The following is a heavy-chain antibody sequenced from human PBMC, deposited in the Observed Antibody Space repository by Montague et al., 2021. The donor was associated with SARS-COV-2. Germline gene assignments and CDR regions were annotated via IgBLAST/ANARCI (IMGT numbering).Heavy chain of an antibody. J-gene: IGHJ4*02. V-gene: IGHV4-34*01. D-gene: IGHD3-3*01. CDR2: INHSGST. CDR1: GGSFSGWY. Sequence: SETLSLTCAVYGGSFSGWYWSWVRQPPGKGLEWIGEINHSGSTNYNPSLKSRVTISVDTSKNQFSLKLSSVTAADTAVYYCARGYQLRFLEWSSRQSTFDYWGQGTLVTVSS. CDR3: ARGYQLRFLEWSSRQSTFDY.